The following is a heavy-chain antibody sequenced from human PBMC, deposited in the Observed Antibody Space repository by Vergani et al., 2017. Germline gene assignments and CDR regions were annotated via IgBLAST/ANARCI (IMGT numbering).Heavy chain of an antibody. CDR3: ARSNYDSSGYYYDY. CDR2: IYWDDDK. Sequence: QITLKESGPTLVKPTQTLTLTCTFSGFSLSTSGVGVGWIRQPPGKALEWLALIYWDDDKRDSPSLKSRLTITKHTPKNQVVLTMTDMDPVDTATYYCARSNYDSSGYYYDYWGQGTLVTVSS. CDR1: GFSLSTSGVG. V-gene: IGHV2-5*02. D-gene: IGHD3-22*01. J-gene: IGHJ4*02.